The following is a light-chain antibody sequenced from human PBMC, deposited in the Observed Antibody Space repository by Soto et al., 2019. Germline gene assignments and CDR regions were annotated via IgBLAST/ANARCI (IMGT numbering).Light chain of an antibody. CDR3: QQYNTHSGT. CDR2: DAS. Sequence: DIQMTQSPSTLSASLGDRVTITCRASQTVNAWLAWYQHKPGKAPKPLIYDASSLESWVPARFSGSGSGTEFILTISSLQPDDVGTYYCQQYNTHSGTFGQGTKVE. V-gene: IGKV1-5*01. CDR1: QTVNAW. J-gene: IGKJ1*01.